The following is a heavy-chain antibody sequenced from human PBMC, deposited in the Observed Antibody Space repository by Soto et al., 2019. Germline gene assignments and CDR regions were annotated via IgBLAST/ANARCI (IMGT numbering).Heavy chain of an antibody. V-gene: IGHV1-69*08. CDR3: ARKIAAAGTIESDYYYYGMDV. CDR1: GGTFSSYT. D-gene: IGHD6-13*01. CDR2: IIPILGTA. J-gene: IGHJ6*02. Sequence: SVKVCCKAPGGTFSSYTISWARHAPGKGLEWMGRIIPILGTANHAQKFQGRVTITADESTSTAYMGLSSLRSEDTAVYYCARKIAAAGTIESDYYYYGMDVWGQGTTVTVSS.